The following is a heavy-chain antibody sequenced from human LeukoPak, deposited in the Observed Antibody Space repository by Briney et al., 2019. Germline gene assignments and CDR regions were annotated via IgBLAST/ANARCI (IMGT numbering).Heavy chain of an antibody. CDR3: AKGSGYSDY. CDR2: TSYDGSNK. Sequence: GGSLRLSCAASGFTVNTNCMTWVRQAPGKGLEWVAVTSYDGSNKYYADSVKGRFTISRDNSKNTLYLQMNSLRAEDTAVYYCAKGSGYSDYWGQGTLVTVSS. J-gene: IGHJ4*02. CDR1: GFTVNTNC. D-gene: IGHD3-22*01. V-gene: IGHV3-30*18.